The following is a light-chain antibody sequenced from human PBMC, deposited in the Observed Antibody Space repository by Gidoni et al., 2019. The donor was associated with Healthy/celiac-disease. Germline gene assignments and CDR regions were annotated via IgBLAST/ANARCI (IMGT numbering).Light chain of an antibody. J-gene: IGKJ3*01. CDR1: QSVSSD. CDR3: QQRSNWLFT. CDR2: DAS. V-gene: IGKV3-11*01. Sequence: EIVLTQSPATLSLSPGERATLSCRARQSVSSDLAWYQQKPGQAPRLLIYDASNRATGIPARFSGSWSGTDFTLTISSLEPEDFAVYYCQQRSNWLFTFGPGTKVDIK.